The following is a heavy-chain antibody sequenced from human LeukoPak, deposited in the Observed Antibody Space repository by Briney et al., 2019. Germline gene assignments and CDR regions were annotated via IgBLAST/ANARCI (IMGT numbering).Heavy chain of an antibody. CDR3: AKSTSPLYYYYGMDV. V-gene: IGHV3-23*01. D-gene: IGHD2-2*01. J-gene: IGHJ6*02. CDR2: TNGSGGNT. Sequence: SGVSLRLSCAASGFTFSNYPMSWVPQAPGKGLEWFSTTNGSGGNTNYAGSVKVRFTIPRDNSKNTLYLQLNSLRAEDTAVYYCAKSTSPLYYYYGMDVWGQGTTVTLSS. CDR1: GFTFSNYP.